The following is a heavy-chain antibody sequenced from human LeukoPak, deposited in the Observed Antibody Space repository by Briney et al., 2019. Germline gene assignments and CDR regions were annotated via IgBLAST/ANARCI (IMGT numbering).Heavy chain of an antibody. CDR1: GFIFSSYA. CDR3: ARDRVTFGGVIVIDLLDAFDI. D-gene: IGHD3-16*02. V-gene: IGHV3-30-3*01. CDR2: ISYDGSNK. J-gene: IGHJ3*02. Sequence: GGSLRLSCAASGFIFSSYAMHWVRQAPGKGLEWVAVISYDGSNKYYADSVKGRFTISRDNSKNTLYLQMNSLRAEDTAVYYCARDRVTFGGVIVIDLLDAFDIWGQGTMVTVSS.